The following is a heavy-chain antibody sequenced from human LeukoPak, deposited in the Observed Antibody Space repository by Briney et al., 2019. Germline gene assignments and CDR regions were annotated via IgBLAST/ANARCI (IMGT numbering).Heavy chain of an antibody. CDR3: TMIEWERWRG. D-gene: IGHD1-26*01. CDR1: GFTFSNNG. J-gene: IGHJ4*02. CDR2: IKQDGSET. Sequence: PGGSLRLSCAAAGFTFSNNGMNCVRQAPGKGLEWVANIKQDGSETYYVDSVEGRFTVSRDNTKNSLYLQMNSLRAEDTAVYYCTMIEWERWRGWGQGTLVTVSS. V-gene: IGHV3-7*01.